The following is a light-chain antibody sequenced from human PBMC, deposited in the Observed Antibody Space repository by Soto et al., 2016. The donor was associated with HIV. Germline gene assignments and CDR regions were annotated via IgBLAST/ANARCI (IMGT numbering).Light chain of an antibody. Sequence: DIQMTQSPLSLSASVGDRVTITCRASHNIGTALNWYQQTVGTAPKLLIYGASNLQNGVPSRFSGSGSGTYFTLTITSLQPEDFASYYCQQSFSLETFGQGTKVEI. CDR3: QQSFSLET. V-gene: IGKV1-39*01. J-gene: IGKJ1*01. CDR2: GAS. CDR1: HNIGTA.